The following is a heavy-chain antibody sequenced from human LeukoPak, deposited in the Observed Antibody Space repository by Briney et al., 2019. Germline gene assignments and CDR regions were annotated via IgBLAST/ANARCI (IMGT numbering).Heavy chain of an antibody. Sequence: KPSETLSLTCTVSGASFSSYYWTGIRQPPGKGLEWIGYIYYSGSTNYNPSLKSRVTISVDTSKTQFSLKLSSVTAADTAVYYCARVKANGGWFDPWGQGTLVTVSS. CDR2: IYYSGST. J-gene: IGHJ5*02. CDR3: ARVKANGGWFDP. CDR1: GASFSSYY. V-gene: IGHV4-59*01. D-gene: IGHD1-1*01.